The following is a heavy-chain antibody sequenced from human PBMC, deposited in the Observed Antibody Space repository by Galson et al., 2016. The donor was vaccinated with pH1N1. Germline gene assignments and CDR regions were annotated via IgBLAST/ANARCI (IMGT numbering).Heavy chain of an antibody. J-gene: IGHJ4*02. CDR2: IIPIFNTA. V-gene: IGHV1-69*05. CDR3: ASPMGHDYRALLTDY. Sequence: VKVSCKASGGTFGSYGINWVRQAPGQGLEWMGGIIPIFNTAKYAQNFQGRVTMTRDTSTSTVYMELSSLRSEDTAVYYCASPMGHDYRALLTDYWGQGTLVTVSS. D-gene: IGHD4-11*01. CDR1: GGTFGSYG.